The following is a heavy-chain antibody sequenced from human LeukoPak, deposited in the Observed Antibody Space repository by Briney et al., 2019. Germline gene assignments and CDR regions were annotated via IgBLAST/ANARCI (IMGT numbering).Heavy chain of an antibody. J-gene: IGHJ5*02. Sequence: ASVKVSCKASGYTFTGYYMHWVRQAPGQGLEWMGWINPNSGGTNYAQKFQGRVTMTRDTPISTAYMELCRLRSDDTAVYYCARDCSGYDSDWFDPWGQGTLVTVSS. CDR2: INPNSGGT. V-gene: IGHV1-2*02. CDR1: GYTFTGYY. D-gene: IGHD5-12*01. CDR3: ARDCSGYDSDWFDP.